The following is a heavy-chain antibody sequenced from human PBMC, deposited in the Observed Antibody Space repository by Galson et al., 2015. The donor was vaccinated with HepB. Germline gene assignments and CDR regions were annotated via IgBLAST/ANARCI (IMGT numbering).Heavy chain of an antibody. CDR1: GGSVSSGSYY. J-gene: IGHJ6*02. V-gene: IGHV4-61*01. D-gene: IGHD6-13*01. CDR2: IYYSGST. CDR3: ARDGYSSSWGSHYYYGMDV. Sequence: ETLSLTCTVSGGSVSSGSYYWSWIRQPPGKGLEWIGYIYYSGSTNYNPSLKSRVTISVDTSKNQFSLKLSSVTAADTAVYYCARDGYSSSWGSHYYYGMDVWGQGTTVTVSS.